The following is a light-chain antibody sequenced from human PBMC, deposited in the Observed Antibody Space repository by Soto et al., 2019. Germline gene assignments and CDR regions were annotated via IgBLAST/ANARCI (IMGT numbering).Light chain of an antibody. CDR3: QQYGSSPLT. J-gene: IGKJ4*01. Sequence: EIVLTQSPGTLSLSPGGRATLSCRASQSINSNYLAWYQQKPGQAPRLLIYGISSRATGIPDRFSGSGPETDFTLTISRLEPEDFAVYYCQQYGSSPLTFGGGTKVEIK. CDR2: GIS. CDR1: QSINSNY. V-gene: IGKV3-20*01.